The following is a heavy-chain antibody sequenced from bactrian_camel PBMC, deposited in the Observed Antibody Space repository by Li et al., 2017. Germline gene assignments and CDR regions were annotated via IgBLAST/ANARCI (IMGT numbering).Heavy chain of an antibody. CDR2: IYYDGST. CDR1: GYSTRRNC. V-gene: IGHV3S6*01. Sequence: HVQLVESGGGSVQAGGSLSVSCVASGYSTRRNCLGWFRQAPGKERETVAIIYYDGSTAYAEFAIGRFTISKDNAKNTLFLQMTSLRPEDTAMYYCARGLTRYTDYRTLRVDDFGGRGQGTQVTVS. J-gene: IGHJ6*01. CDR3: ARGLTRYTDYRTLRVDDFGG. D-gene: IGHD4*01.